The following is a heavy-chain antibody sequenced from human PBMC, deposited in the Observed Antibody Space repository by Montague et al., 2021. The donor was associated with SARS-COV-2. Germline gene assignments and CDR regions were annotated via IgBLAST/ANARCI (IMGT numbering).Heavy chain of an antibody. Sequence: SETLSLTYRVSGDSISTSTWWTWVRQTPGKGLEWIGEIFHSGTINYNPSLKSRVSISVDKFNNQFSLRLSSLIAADTAVYYCATLSRRTAAGTRDYFGLDVWGQGTTVVVSS. J-gene: IGHJ6*02. V-gene: IGHV4-4*02. CDR3: ATLSRRTAAGTRDYFGLDV. D-gene: IGHD6-13*01. CDR1: GDSISTSTW. CDR2: IFHSGTI.